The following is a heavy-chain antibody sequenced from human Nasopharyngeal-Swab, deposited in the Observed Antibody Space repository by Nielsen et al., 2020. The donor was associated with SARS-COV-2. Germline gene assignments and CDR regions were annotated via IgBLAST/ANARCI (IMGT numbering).Heavy chain of an antibody. CDR2: IKSKTDGGTT. CDR3: TTSGYDSTSDAFDI. CDR1: GFTFSNAW. J-gene: IGHJ3*02. V-gene: IGHV3-15*01. D-gene: IGHD3-22*01. Sequence: GGSRRLSCAASGFTFSNAWMSWVRQAPGKGLEWVGRIKSKTDGGTTDYAAPVKGRFTISRDDSKNTLYLQMNSLKTEDTAVYYCTTSGYDSTSDAFDIWGQGTMVTVSS.